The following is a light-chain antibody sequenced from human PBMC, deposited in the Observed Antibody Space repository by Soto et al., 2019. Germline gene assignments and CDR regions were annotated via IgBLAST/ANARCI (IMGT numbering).Light chain of an antibody. Sequence: QSVLTQPPSVSAAPGQKVTISCSGSSSNIGNNYVSWYQQLPGTAPKLLIYDNNKRPSGIPDRFPGSKSGTSATLGITGLQTGDEADYYCGTWDSSLSAGEFGGGTKLTVL. CDR3: GTWDSSLSAGE. J-gene: IGLJ3*02. CDR1: SSNIGNNY. CDR2: DNN. V-gene: IGLV1-51*01.